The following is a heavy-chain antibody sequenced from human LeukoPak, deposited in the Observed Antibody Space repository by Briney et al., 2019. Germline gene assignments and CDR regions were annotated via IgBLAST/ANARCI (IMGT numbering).Heavy chain of an antibody. D-gene: IGHD3-9*01. CDR3: AKDPELLRYFELRRYLDL. Sequence: ASVKVSCKASGYTFTGYYMHWVRQAPGQGLEWMGWINPNSGGTNSAQQFQGRFTMTRDTSINTAYMELRGLRFDDTAVYYCAKDPELLRYFELRRYLDLWGRGTLVTVSS. CDR1: GYTFTGYY. V-gene: IGHV1-2*02. J-gene: IGHJ2*01. CDR2: INPNSGGT.